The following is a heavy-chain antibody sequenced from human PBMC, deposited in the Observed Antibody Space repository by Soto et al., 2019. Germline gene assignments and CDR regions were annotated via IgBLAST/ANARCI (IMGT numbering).Heavy chain of an antibody. CDR3: ARGGATSGGLDY. D-gene: IGHD3-10*01. J-gene: IGHJ4*02. CDR1: GYTFSNYG. V-gene: IGHV1-18*01. CDR2: ISAYNGKT. Sequence: VQMVQSGAEVTKPGASVKVSCKASGYTFSNYGFTWVRQVPGQGLEWMGWISAYNGKTNYAQELQGTVTTTTDTSTRTDYMELRSLRDAATAFYYSARGGATSGGLDYWGQGTLVTVSS.